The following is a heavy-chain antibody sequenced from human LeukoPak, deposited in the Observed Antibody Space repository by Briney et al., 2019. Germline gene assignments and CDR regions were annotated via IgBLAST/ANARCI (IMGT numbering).Heavy chain of an antibody. Sequence: PGGSLRLSCAASGFTFRNYYMSWIRQAPGKGLEWISYISSSNITMYYADSVKGRFTISRDNAKNSLYLQMNSLRAEDTAVYYCAREGGASPLNYWAQGTLATVSS. D-gene: IGHD3-10*01. V-gene: IGHV3-11*01. CDR3: AREGGASPLNY. CDR1: GFTFRNYY. J-gene: IGHJ4*02. CDR2: ISSSNITM.